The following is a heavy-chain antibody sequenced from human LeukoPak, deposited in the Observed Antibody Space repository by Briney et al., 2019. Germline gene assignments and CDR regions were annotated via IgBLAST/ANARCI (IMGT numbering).Heavy chain of an antibody. J-gene: IGHJ6*02. Sequence: ASVKVSCKASGYTFTSYAMHWVRQAPGQRLEWMGWINADNGNTKYSQNFQGRVTITRDTSANTAYMELSSLKSEDTTVYYCARDRQIDSYGLDVWGQGTTVTVSS. D-gene: IGHD2/OR15-2a*01. CDR2: INADNGNT. CDR3: ARDRQIDSYGLDV. V-gene: IGHV1-3*01. CDR1: GYTFTSYA.